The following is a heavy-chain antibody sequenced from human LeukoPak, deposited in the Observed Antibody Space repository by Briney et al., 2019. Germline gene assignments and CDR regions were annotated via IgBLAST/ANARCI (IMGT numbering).Heavy chain of an antibody. J-gene: IGHJ4*02. Sequence: SVKVSCKASGYTFTSYGISWVRQAPGQGLEWMGGIIPIFGTANYAQKFQGRVTITADESTSTAYMELSSLRSEDTAVYYCARGVGYDYVWGSYRPYYFDYWGQGTLVTVSS. V-gene: IGHV1-69*13. CDR1: GYTFTSYG. CDR2: IIPIFGTA. D-gene: IGHD3-16*02. CDR3: ARGVGYDYVWGSYRPYYFDY.